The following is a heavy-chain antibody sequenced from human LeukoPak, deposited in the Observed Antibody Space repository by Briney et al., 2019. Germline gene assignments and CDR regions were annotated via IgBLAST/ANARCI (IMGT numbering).Heavy chain of an antibody. CDR2: ISYDGSNK. Sequence: PGGSLRLSCAASGFTFSSYGMHWVRQAPGKGLEWVAVISYDGSNKYYADSVKGRFTISRDNSKNTLYLQMNSLRAEDTAVYYCAKEYDYGDVGGYYGMDVWGQGTTVTVSS. CDR1: GFTFSSYG. D-gene: IGHD4-17*01. V-gene: IGHV3-30*18. CDR3: AKEYDYGDVGGYYGMDV. J-gene: IGHJ6*02.